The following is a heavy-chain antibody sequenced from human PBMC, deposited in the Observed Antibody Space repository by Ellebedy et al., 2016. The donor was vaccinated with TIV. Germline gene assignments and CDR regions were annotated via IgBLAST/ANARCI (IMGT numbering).Heavy chain of an antibody. CDR1: GQPFPIYC. J-gene: IGHJ4*02. Sequence: ASVKVSXKASGQPFPIYCIHWLRQAPGQGLEWMGCVRPNNGDTSYSQKFEGRVTMTSDTSISTAYMELDRLRSDDTAVYYCATKHCTGGNCHHPTFDYWGQGTLVTVSS. D-gene: IGHD2-8*02. CDR2: VRPNNGDT. V-gene: IGHV1-2*02. CDR3: ATKHCTGGNCHHPTFDY.